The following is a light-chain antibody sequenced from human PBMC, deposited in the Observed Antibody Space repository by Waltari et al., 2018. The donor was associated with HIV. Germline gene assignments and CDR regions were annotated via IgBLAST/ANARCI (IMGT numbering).Light chain of an antibody. J-gene: IGKJ4*01. CDR2: DSS. V-gene: IGKV3-11*01. Sequence: IVLTQSPATLSLSPGQRATLSCRASQSIYVHLGWYQHKPGQPPRLRVYDSSKRVTDIPARFSGSGSGANFTLTISSLEPEDFAVYYCQHRSSWPPTFGGGTRIEI. CDR1: QSIYVH. CDR3: QHRSSWPPT.